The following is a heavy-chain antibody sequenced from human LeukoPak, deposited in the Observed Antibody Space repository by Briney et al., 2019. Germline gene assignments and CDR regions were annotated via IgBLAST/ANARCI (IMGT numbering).Heavy chain of an antibody. Sequence: SETLSLTCAVYGGSFSGYYWSWIRQPPGKGLEWIGEINHSGSTNYNPSLKSRVTISVDTSKNQFSLKLSSVTAADTAVYYCAREYYGSGSYFFSGGAYNWFDPWGQGTLVTVSS. CDR3: AREYYGSGSYFFSGGAYNWFDP. J-gene: IGHJ5*02. CDR2: INHSGST. D-gene: IGHD3-10*01. V-gene: IGHV4-34*01. CDR1: GGSFSGYY.